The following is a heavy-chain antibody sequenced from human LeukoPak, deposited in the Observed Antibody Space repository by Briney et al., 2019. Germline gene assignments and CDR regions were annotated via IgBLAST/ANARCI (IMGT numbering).Heavy chain of an antibody. J-gene: IGHJ5*02. Sequence: ASVKVSCKASGYTFTSYYIFWVRQAPGQGLEWMGIINPRTGSTSYSQKFQGRGTMTRDMSTSTVYMELSSLRSEDTAVYYCARGAYGSGSYYNRGNNWFDPWGQGTLVTVSS. CDR3: ARGAYGSGSYYNRGNNWFDP. CDR1: GYTFTSYY. V-gene: IGHV1-46*01. D-gene: IGHD3-10*01. CDR2: INPRTGST.